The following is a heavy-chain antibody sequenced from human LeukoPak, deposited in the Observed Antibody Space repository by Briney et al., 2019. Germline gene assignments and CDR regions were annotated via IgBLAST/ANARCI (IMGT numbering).Heavy chain of an antibody. Sequence: GGSLRLSYAASVFTFSTYGFHWVRQAPGKGLEWVAFIPYDGSDNYYADSVTGRFTISRDNSKNTLYLQMNSLRAEDTAMYYCAKGLGDYDDFRLGYWGQGTLVTVSS. V-gene: IGHV3-30*02. CDR3: AKGLGDYDDFRLGY. CDR1: VFTFSTYG. D-gene: IGHD4-17*01. CDR2: IPYDGSDN. J-gene: IGHJ4*02.